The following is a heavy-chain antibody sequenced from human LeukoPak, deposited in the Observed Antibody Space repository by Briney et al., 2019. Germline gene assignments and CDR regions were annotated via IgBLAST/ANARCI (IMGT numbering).Heavy chain of an antibody. V-gene: IGHV3-53*01. Sequence: HPGGSLRLSCAASGFTVSSNYMSWVRQAPGKGLEWVSVIYSSGSTFYADSVKGRFIIPRDNSKNTLYLQMNSLRAEDTAVYYCAREGAYDSSGYYYGYWGQGTLVTVSS. J-gene: IGHJ4*02. CDR1: GFTVSSNY. CDR2: IYSSGST. D-gene: IGHD3-22*01. CDR3: AREGAYDSSGYYYGY.